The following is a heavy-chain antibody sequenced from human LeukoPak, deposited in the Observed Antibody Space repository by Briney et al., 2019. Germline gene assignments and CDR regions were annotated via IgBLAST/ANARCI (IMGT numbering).Heavy chain of an antibody. CDR2: INPNSGDT. CDR1: GYTFTDYY. V-gene: IGHV1-2*02. CDR3: ARTVVPAAEAYWYFDL. Sequence: ASVKVSCKASGYTFTDYYLHWVRQAPGQGFEWMGWINPNSGDTNYAQKFQGRVTMTRDTSISTAYMELSSLRSEDTAVYYCARTVVPAAEAYWYFDLWGRGTLVTVSS. D-gene: IGHD2-2*01. J-gene: IGHJ2*01.